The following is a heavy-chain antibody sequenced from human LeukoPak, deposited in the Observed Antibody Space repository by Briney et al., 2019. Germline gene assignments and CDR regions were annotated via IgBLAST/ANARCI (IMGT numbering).Heavy chain of an antibody. CDR2: IKSDGNEK. V-gene: IGHV3-7*01. J-gene: IGHJ5*02. CDR3: ARGASVEP. CDR1: GFTFGGHW. Sequence: GGSLKLSCAASGFTFGGHWMTWFRQSPGKGLEGVANIKSDGNEKNYVDSVKGRFTISRDNAQTSLFLQLNSLRAEDTAVYYCARGASVEPYGQGTLVTVSS.